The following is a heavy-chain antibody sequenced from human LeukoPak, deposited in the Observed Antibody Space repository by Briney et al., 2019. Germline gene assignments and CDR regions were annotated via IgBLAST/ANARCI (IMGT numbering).Heavy chain of an antibody. CDR3: ARHLGYCSSTRCYSAFAI. Sequence: PSETLSLTCTVSGGSISSYYWSWIRQPPGKGLEWIGYIYYSGSTNYNPSLKSRVTISVDTSKNQFSLKLSSVTAADTAVYYCARHLGYCSSTRCYSAFAIWGQGTMVTVSS. D-gene: IGHD2-2*01. CDR2: IYYSGST. V-gene: IGHV4-59*01. J-gene: IGHJ3*02. CDR1: GGSISSYY.